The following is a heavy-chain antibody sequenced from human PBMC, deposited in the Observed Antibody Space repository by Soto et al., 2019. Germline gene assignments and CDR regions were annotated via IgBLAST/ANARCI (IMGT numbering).Heavy chain of an antibody. CDR1: GGTFSSYT. J-gene: IGHJ4*02. D-gene: IGHD5-18*01. V-gene: IGHV1-69*04. CDR3: ARDHTAMVSVSDY. Sequence: ASVMVSCKASGGTFSSYTISWVRQAPGQGLEWMGRIIPILGIANYAQRFQGRVTITADKSTSTAYMELSSLRSEDTAVYYCARDHTAMVSVSDYWGQGTLVTVSS. CDR2: IIPILGIA.